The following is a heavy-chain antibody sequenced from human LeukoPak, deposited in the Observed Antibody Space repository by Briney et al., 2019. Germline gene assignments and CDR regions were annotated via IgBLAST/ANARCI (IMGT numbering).Heavy chain of an antibody. CDR1: GFTFSSYE. J-gene: IGHJ4*02. Sequence: GGSLRLSCAASGFTFSSYEMNWVRQAPGKGLEWVAYINNSGSKIYYADSVKGRFTISRDNAKNSLYLQMNSLRAEDTAVYYCARRGGQLGRVLDYWGQGTLVTVSS. CDR3: ARRGGQLGRVLDY. CDR2: INNSGSKI. V-gene: IGHV3-48*03. D-gene: IGHD7-27*01.